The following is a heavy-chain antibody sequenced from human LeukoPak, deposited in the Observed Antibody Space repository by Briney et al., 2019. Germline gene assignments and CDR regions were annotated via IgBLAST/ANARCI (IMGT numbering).Heavy chain of an antibody. V-gene: IGHV3-23*01. CDR3: AKEGIARNYGILTGYYYFDY. D-gene: IGHD3-9*01. CDR1: GFTFSSYA. CDR2: ISGSGGST. J-gene: IGHJ4*02. Sequence: GGSLRLSCAASGFTFSSYAMSWVRQAPGKGLEWVSAISGSGGSTYYADSVKGRFTISRDNSKNTLYLQMNSLRAEDTAVYYCAKEGIARNYGILTGYYYFDYWGQGTLVTVSS.